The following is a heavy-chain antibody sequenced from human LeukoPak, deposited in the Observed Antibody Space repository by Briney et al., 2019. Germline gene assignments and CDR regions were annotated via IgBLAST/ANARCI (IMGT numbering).Heavy chain of an antibody. D-gene: IGHD3-22*01. V-gene: IGHV4-59*08. Sequence: SETLSLTCTVSGGSISSYYWSWIRQPPGKGLEWIGYFYYSGSTNYNPSLKSRVTISVDTSKNQFSLKLSSVTAADTAVYYCARHNYYYDSSGYYDRGAFDIWGQGTMVTVSS. CDR2: FYYSGST. J-gene: IGHJ3*02. CDR1: GGSISSYY. CDR3: ARHNYYYDSSGYYDRGAFDI.